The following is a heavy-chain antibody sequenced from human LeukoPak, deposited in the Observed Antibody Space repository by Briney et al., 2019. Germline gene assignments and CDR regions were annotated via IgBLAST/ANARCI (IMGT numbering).Heavy chain of an antibody. CDR3: ARRMGATPVRNAFDI. Sequence: RGSLRPSCAASGFTFSNYAMHWVRQAPGKGLEWMAIISYDGSNKDCADSVKGRFTISRDNSKNTLYLQVNGLRTEDTAVYYCARRMGATPVRNAFDIWGEGTGVTVSS. CDR1: GFTFSNYA. V-gene: IGHV3-30-3*01. J-gene: IGHJ3*02. D-gene: IGHD1-26*01. CDR2: ISYDGSNK.